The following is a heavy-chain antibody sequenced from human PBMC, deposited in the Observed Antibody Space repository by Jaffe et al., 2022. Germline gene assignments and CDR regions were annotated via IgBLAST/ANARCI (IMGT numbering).Heavy chain of an antibody. J-gene: IGHJ6*03. CDR1: GGSFSGYY. Sequence: QVQLQQWGAGLLKPSETLSLTCAVYGGSFSGYYWSWIRQPPGKGLEWIGEINHSGSTNYNPSLKSRVTISVDTSKNQFSLKLSSVTAADTAVYYCARALVLKAPSSTSCALIRDRCYYYYMDVWGKGTTVTVSS. CDR2: INHSGST. D-gene: IGHD2-2*01. V-gene: IGHV4-34*01. CDR3: ARALVLKAPSSTSCALIRDRCYYYYMDV.